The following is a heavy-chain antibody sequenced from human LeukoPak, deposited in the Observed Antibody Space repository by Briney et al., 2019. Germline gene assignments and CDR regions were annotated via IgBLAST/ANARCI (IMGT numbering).Heavy chain of an antibody. CDR3: ARADTAMVRRAFDI. D-gene: IGHD5-18*01. V-gene: IGHV1-69*04. CDR1: GGTFSSYA. Sequence: SVKVSCEASGGTFSSYAISWVRQAPGQGLEWMGRIIPILGIANYAQKFQGRVTITADKSTSTAYMELSSLRSEDTAVYYCARADTAMVRRAFDIWGQGTMVTVSS. J-gene: IGHJ3*02. CDR2: IIPILGIA.